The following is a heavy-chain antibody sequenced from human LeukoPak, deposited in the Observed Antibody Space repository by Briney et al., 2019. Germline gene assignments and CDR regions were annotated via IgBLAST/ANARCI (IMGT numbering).Heavy chain of an antibody. Sequence: GGSLRLSCAASGFTFSSYAMGWVRQAPGKGLEWVSAISGSGGSTYYADSVKGRFTISRDNSKNTLYLQMNSLRAEDTAVYYCAKDAGGGQQLVLEYYFDYWGQGTLVTVSS. V-gene: IGHV3-23*01. CDR1: GFTFSSYA. D-gene: IGHD6-13*01. J-gene: IGHJ4*02. CDR3: AKDAGGGQQLVLEYYFDY. CDR2: ISGSGGST.